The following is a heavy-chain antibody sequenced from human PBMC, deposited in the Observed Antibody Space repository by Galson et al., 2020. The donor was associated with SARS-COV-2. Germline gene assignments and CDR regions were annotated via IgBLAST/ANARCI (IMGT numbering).Heavy chain of an antibody. CDR1: GFSLSTSGVG. Sequence: SGPTLVKPTQTLTLTCTFSGFSLSTSGVGVGWIRQPPGKALEWLALIYWHDDKRYSPSLKSRLTITKDTSKNQVVLTMTNMDPVDTATYYCAHSSGSPLIVATFGYGMDVWGQGTTVTVSS. D-gene: IGHD5-12*01. CDR2: IYWHDDK. V-gene: IGHV2-5*01. J-gene: IGHJ6*02. CDR3: AHSSGSPLIVATFGYGMDV.